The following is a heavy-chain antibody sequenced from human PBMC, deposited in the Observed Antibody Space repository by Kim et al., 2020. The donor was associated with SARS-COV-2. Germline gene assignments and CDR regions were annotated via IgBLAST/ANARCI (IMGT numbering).Heavy chain of an antibody. J-gene: IGHJ4*02. Sequence: SETLSLTCTVSGGSIRRSYWSWIRQPPGKGLEWIGYIYYSGGTNYNPSLKSRVTISVDTSKNQFSLRLSSVTAADTAVYYCARDFGAPAGTYYVRIVDYWGQGTLVTVSS. CDR2: IYYSGGT. CDR3: ARDFGAPAGTYYVRIVDY. CDR1: GGSIRRSY. D-gene: IGHD3-10*01. V-gene: IGHV4-59*13.